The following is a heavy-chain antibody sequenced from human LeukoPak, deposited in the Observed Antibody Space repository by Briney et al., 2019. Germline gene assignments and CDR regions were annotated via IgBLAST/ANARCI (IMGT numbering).Heavy chain of an antibody. Sequence: ASVTVSCKASGYTFTSYGISWVRQAPGQGLEWMGWISAYNGNTNYAQKLQGRVTMTTDTSTSTAYMELRSLRSDDTAVYYCARGYCSSTSCPDPFDYWGQGTLVTVSS. CDR2: ISAYNGNT. CDR3: ARGYCSSTSCPDPFDY. CDR1: GYTFTSYG. V-gene: IGHV1-18*01. J-gene: IGHJ4*02. D-gene: IGHD2-2*01.